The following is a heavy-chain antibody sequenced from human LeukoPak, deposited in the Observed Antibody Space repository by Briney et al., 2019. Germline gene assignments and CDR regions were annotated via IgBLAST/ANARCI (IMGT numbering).Heavy chain of an antibody. CDR2: IYTSGST. D-gene: IGHD6-19*01. Sequence: SETLSLTCTVSGGSISSSSNYSWGWIRQPPGKGLEWIGYIYTSGSTNYNPSLKSRVTISVDTSKNQFSLKLSSVTAADTAVYYCAIYGWSDAFGIWGQGTMVTVSS. CDR3: AIYGWSDAFGI. J-gene: IGHJ3*02. V-gene: IGHV4-61*05. CDR1: GGSISSSSNYS.